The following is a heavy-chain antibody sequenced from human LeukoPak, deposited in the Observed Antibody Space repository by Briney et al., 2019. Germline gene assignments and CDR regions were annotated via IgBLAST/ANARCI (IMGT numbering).Heavy chain of an antibody. CDR3: ARSSTSLTYYYGMDV. J-gene: IGHJ6*02. V-gene: IGHV4-31*03. CDR2: IYYSGST. D-gene: IGHD2-2*01. CDR1: GASISSGAYY. Sequence: PSETLSLTCTVSGASISSGAYYWSWIRQPPGKGLEWIGYIYYSGSTYYNPSLKSRVTISVDTSKNQFSLKLSSVTAADTAVYYCARSSTSLTYYYGMDVWAKGPRSPSP.